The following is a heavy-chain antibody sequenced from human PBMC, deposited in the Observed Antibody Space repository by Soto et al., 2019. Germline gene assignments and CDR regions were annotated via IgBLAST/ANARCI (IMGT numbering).Heavy chain of an antibody. D-gene: IGHD4-17*01. Sequence: QVQLVQSGAEVKKPGSSVKVSCKASGGTFSSYTISWVRQAPGQGLEWMGRIIPILGIANYAQKFQGRVTITADKSTSTAYMELSSLRSEDTAVYYCARDGDYGDYYERSFDYWGQGTLVTVSS. V-gene: IGHV1-69*08. CDR3: ARDGDYGDYYERSFDY. CDR2: IIPILGIA. CDR1: GGTFSSYT. J-gene: IGHJ4*02.